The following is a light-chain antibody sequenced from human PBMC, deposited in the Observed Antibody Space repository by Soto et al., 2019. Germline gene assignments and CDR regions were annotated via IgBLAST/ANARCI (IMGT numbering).Light chain of an antibody. Sequence: QPVLSQPPSGSGAPGQRVTISCTGSSSNIGAGYDVPWYQQLPGTAPKLLIYGNSNRPSGVPDRFSGSKSGTSASLAITGLQAEDDADYYCQSYDSSLSGSSVFGGGTKVTVL. CDR3: QSYDSSLSGSSV. CDR2: GNS. J-gene: IGLJ2*01. V-gene: IGLV1-40*01. CDR1: SSNIGAGYD.